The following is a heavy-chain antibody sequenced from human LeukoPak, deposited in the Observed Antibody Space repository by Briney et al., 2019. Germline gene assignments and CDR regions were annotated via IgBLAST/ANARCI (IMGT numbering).Heavy chain of an antibody. D-gene: IGHD3-16*02. CDR1: GFTFSSYA. CDR2: ISGSGGST. J-gene: IGHJ1*01. CDR3: AKVRPGGARLGELSLQH. Sequence: GGSLRLSCAASGFTFSSYAMSWVRQAPGKGLEWVSAISGSGGSTYYADSVKGRFTISRDNSKNTLYLQMNSLRAEDTAVYYCAKVRPGGARLGELSLQHWGQGTLVTVSS. V-gene: IGHV3-23*01.